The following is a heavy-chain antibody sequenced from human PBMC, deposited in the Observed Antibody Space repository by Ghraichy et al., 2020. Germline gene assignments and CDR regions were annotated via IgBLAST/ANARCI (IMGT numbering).Heavy chain of an antibody. V-gene: IGHV1-46*01. CDR3: ARDEVWTEKEDALAL. J-gene: IGHJ3*01. CDR2: INPSGGST. CDR1: GYTFTAYP. Sequence: ASVKVSCKASGYTFTAYPIHWVRQAPGQGLEWMGIINPSGGSTSYAQKFQGRVTMTRDTSTSTAYMDLSSLRSEDTAVYYCARDEVWTEKEDALALWGQGTMVPFSS. D-gene: IGHD3/OR15-3a*01.